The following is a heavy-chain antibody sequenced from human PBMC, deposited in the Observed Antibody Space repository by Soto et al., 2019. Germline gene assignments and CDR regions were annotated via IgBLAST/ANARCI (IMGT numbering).Heavy chain of an antibody. CDR1: GFTFSDYY. CDR2: ISSTGNTI. CDR3: AKMSSENYYDPVFS. D-gene: IGHD3-22*01. J-gene: IGHJ4*02. Sequence: QVQLVESGGGLVQTSGSLRIACVASGFTFSDYYMSWVRQAPGKGLEWVSYISSTGNTIYYADSVKGRFTISRDNAKNSLYLQMNNLRAEDTALYFCAKMSSENYYDPVFSWGQGTLVTVSS. V-gene: IGHV3-11*01.